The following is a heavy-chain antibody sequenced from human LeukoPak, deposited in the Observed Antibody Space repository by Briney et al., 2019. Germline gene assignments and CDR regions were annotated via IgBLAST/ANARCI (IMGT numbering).Heavy chain of an antibody. CDR1: GFTFSGSW. V-gene: IGHV3-74*01. Sequence: GGSLRLSCIASGFTFSGSWMHWVRQVPGKGLEWVSRINSDGSSTAYADSVKGRFTISRDNAKTMLYLQMSSLRADDTAMYYCARAIGLDFDFWGQGTLVTVSS. D-gene: IGHD2/OR15-2a*01. CDR2: INSDGSST. CDR3: ARAIGLDFDF. J-gene: IGHJ4*02.